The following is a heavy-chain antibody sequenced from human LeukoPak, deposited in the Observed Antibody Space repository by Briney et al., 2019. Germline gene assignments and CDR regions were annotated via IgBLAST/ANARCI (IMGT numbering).Heavy chain of an antibody. D-gene: IGHD3-10*01. CDR2: ISAYNGNT. V-gene: IGHV1-18*04. Sequence: ASVKVSCKASGYTFTSYGISWVRQAPGQGLEWMGWISAYNGNTNYAQKLQGRVTMTADTSTSTAYMELRSLRSDDTAVYYCARGLGWFGESERSFDPWGQGTLVTVSS. CDR3: ARGLGWFGESERSFDP. J-gene: IGHJ5*02. CDR1: GYTFTSYG.